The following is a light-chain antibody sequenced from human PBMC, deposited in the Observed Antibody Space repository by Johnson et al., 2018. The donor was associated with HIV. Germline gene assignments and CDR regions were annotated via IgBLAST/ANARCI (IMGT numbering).Light chain of an antibody. Sequence: QSVLTQPPSVSAAPGQKVTISCSGSYSNIANNYVSWYQQLPGAAPKLLIYKDDKRPSGIPDRFSGSKSGTSATLGINGLQPGDEADYYCGTWDSSLSAHYVFGTGTKITVL. CDR3: GTWDSSLSAHYV. CDR2: KDD. V-gene: IGLV1-51*02. CDR1: YSNIANNY. J-gene: IGLJ1*01.